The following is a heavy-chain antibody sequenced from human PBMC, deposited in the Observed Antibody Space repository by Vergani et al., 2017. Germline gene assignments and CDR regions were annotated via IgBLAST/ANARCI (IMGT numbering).Heavy chain of an antibody. CDR1: GFTFSSYS. V-gene: IGHV3-48*01. CDR2: ISSSSSPI. D-gene: IGHD1-26*01. J-gene: IGHJ4*02. Sequence: EVQLVESGGGLVQRGGSLRLSCAASGFTFSSYSMNWVGQAPGKGLEWVSYISSSSSPIYYADSVQGRFTTSRDNAKNSLYLQMNSLRAEDTAVYYCVKDHMGASFVGTNHNDYWGQGTLVTVSS. CDR3: VKDHMGASFVGTNHNDY.